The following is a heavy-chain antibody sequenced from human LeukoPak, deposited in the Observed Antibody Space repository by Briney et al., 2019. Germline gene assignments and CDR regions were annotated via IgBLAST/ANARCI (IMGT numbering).Heavy chain of an antibody. CDR3: AREGYGDYDY. CDR2: IRHDGSDK. D-gene: IGHD4-17*01. CDR1: GFTFGSYG. Sequence: GGSLRLSCAASGFTFGSYGVHWVRQAPGKGLEWVAFIRHDGSDKYYADSVKGRFTISRDNSKSTLYLQMNSLRAEDTAVYYCAREGYGDYDYWGQGTLVTVSS. V-gene: IGHV3-30*02. J-gene: IGHJ4*02.